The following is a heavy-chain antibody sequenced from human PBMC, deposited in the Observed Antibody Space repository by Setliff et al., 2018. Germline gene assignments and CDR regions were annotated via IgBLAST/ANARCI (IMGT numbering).Heavy chain of an antibody. CDR2: INHSGST. V-gene: IGHV4-34*01. CDR3: ARVVPLGGTDR. CDR1: GGSLSNYY. J-gene: IGHJ5*02. D-gene: IGHD1-1*01. Sequence: SETLSLTCTVYGGSLSNYYWSWIRQPPGKGLEWIVEINHSGSTNYNPSLKGRVTISVDTSKNQLSLNLSSVTAADTAIYYCARVVPLGGTDRWGQGTLVTVSS.